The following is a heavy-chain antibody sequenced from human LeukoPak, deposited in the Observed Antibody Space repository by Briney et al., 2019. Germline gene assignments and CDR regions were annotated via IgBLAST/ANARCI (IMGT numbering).Heavy chain of an antibody. CDR2: MSSSGSTI. Sequence: GGSLRLSCAASGFTFSDYYMSWIRQAPGKGLEWVSYMSSSGSTIYYADSVKGRFTISRDNAKNSLYLQMNSLRAEDTAVYYCARVMGQPGDYYYMDVWGKGTTVTVSS. CDR3: ARVMGQPGDYYYMDV. CDR1: GFTFSDYY. D-gene: IGHD1-14*01. V-gene: IGHV3-11*01. J-gene: IGHJ6*03.